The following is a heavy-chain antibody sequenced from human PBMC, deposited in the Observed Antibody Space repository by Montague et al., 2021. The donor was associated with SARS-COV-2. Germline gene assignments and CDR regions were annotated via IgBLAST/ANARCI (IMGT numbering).Heavy chain of an antibody. CDR1: GGSISSYY. V-gene: IGHV4-59*08. J-gene: IGHJ5*02. Sequence: SETLSLTCTVSGGSISSYYWSWIRQPPGKGLEWIGYIYYSGSTDYNPSLKIRVTISVDTSKNQFSLKLSSVTAADTAVYYCARLEAGDCSGGSCYSSWFDPWGKGTRVTVSP. CDR3: ARLEAGDCSGGSCYSSWFDP. D-gene: IGHD2-15*01. CDR2: IYYSGST.